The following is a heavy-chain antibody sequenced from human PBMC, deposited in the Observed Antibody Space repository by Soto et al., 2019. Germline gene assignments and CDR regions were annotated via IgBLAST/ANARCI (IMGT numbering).Heavy chain of an antibody. Sequence: PGGSLRLSCAASGFTFSSYEMNWVRQAPGKGLEWVSYISSSGSTIYYADSVKGRFTISRDNAKNSLYLQMNSLRAEDTAVYYCARRKVSSSSRAFDIWGQGTMVTVSS. CDR1: GFTFSSYE. J-gene: IGHJ3*02. D-gene: IGHD6-6*01. CDR3: ARRKVSSSSRAFDI. CDR2: ISSSGSTI. V-gene: IGHV3-48*03.